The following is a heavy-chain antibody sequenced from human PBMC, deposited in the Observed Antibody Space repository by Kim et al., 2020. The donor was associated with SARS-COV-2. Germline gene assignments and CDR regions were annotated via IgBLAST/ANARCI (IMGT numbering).Heavy chain of an antibody. D-gene: IGHD6-13*01. CDR3: ARAGPAAGTIYYYGMDV. V-gene: IGHV3-21*01. Sequence: GKGRYTISRDNAKKPMSLQMNSMRAEDTAVYYCARAGPAAGTIYYYGMDVWGQGTTVTVSS. J-gene: IGHJ6*02.